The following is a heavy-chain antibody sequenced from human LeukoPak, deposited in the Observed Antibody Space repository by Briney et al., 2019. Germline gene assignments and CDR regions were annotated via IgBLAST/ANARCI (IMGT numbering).Heavy chain of an antibody. CDR3: ARDLLNEGNHLDY. V-gene: IGHV4-30-4*01. Sequence: SETLSLTCTVSGGSISSGDYYWSWIRQPPGKGLEWIGYIYYSGSTYYNPSLKSRVTISVDTSKNQFSLKLSSVTAADTAVYYCARDLLNEGNHLDYWGQGTLVTVSS. CDR2: IYYSGST. D-gene: IGHD4-23*01. J-gene: IGHJ4*02. CDR1: GGSISSGDYY.